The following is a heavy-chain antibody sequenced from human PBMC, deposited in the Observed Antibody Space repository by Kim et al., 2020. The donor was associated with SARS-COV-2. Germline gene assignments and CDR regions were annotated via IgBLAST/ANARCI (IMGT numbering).Heavy chain of an antibody. Sequence: RYSPSFQGKVTISADKSISTAYLQWSSLKASDTAMYYCASATVTTPWVDYWGKGTLVTVSS. D-gene: IGHD4-17*01. V-gene: IGHV5-51*01. CDR3: ASATVTTPWVDY. J-gene: IGHJ4*02.